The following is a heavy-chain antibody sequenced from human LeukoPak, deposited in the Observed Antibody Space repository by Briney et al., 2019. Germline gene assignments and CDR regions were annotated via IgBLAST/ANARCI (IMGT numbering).Heavy chain of an antibody. CDR2: IYPGGGWT. D-gene: IGHD2-2*01. V-gene: IGHV1-46*01. Sequence: ASVKVSCKASGASFSNYYIHWVRLAPGQGLEWVGLIYPGGGWTNYAQKFQGRVTMTTDTSTSTVYMELSSLRSEDTAVYYCARDMPHNCFDPWGQGTLVTVSP. CDR3: ARDMPHNCFDP. J-gene: IGHJ5*02. CDR1: GASFSNYY.